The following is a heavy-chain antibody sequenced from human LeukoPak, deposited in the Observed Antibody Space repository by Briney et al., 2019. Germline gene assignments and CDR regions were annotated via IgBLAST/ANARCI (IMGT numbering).Heavy chain of an antibody. CDR3: ARGQQLVRGAGYYYYMDV. Sequence: SETLSLTCTVSGGSISSYYWSWIRQPPGKGLEWIGYIYYSGSTNYNPSLKSRVTISVDTSKNQFSLKLSSVTAADTAVYYCARGQQLVRGAGYYYYMDVWGKGTTVTVSS. D-gene: IGHD6-6*01. CDR2: IYYSGST. J-gene: IGHJ6*03. V-gene: IGHV4-59*01. CDR1: GGSISSYY.